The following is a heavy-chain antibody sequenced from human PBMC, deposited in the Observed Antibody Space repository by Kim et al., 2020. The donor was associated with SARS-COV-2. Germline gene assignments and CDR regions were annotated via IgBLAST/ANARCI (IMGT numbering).Heavy chain of an antibody. V-gene: IGHV4-34*01. J-gene: IGHJ3*02. CDR2: INHSGST. CDR1: GGSFRGYY. D-gene: IGHD2-21*02. CDR3: ARVIGSEHCGGDCYSPDAFDI. Sequence: SETLSLTCAVYGGSFRGYYWSWIRQPPGKGLEWIGEINHSGSTNYNPSLKSRVTISVDTSKNQFSLKLSSGTAAATAVYYCARVIGSEHCGGDCYSPDAFDIWGQGTMVTVSS.